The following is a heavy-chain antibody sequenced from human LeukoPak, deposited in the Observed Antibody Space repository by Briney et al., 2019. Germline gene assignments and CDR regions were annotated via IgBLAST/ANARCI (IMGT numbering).Heavy chain of an antibody. V-gene: IGHV4-34*01. J-gene: IGHJ3*02. CDR3: ARTTRIAVAGTDAFDI. CDR2: INHSGST. D-gene: IGHD6-19*01. Sequence: SETLSLTCAVYGGSFSGYYWSWIRQPPGKGLEWIGEINHSGSTNYNPSLKSRVTISADTSKNQFSLKLSSVTAADTAVYYCARTTRIAVAGTDAFDIWGQGTMVTVSS. CDR1: GGSFSGYY.